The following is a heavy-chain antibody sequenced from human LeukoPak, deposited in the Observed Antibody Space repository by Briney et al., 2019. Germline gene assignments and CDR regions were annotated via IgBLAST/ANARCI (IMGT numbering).Heavy chain of an antibody. CDR1: GFTFSDYV. D-gene: IGHD7-27*01. J-gene: IGHJ5*02. CDR2: ISASGTNI. CDR3: ARASLGWFDL. Sequence: PGGSLRLSCAASGFTFSDYVMSWVRQAPGKGLEWVSGISASGTNIYYADSVKGRFTISRDNARNSMYLQMSSLRAEDTAVYYCARASLGWFDLWGQGTLVTVSS. V-gene: IGHV3-23*01.